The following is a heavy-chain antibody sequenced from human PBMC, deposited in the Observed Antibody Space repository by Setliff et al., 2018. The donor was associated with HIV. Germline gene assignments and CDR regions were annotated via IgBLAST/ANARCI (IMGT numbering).Heavy chain of an antibody. CDR1: GYIFTGFG. CDR3: ARDLVVVAPYYCFDP. V-gene: IGHV1-18*01. CDR2: ISAYNGNT. Sequence: GASVKVSCKTSGYIFTGFGLTWVRQAPGQGLEWMGWISAYNGNTRSAQNLQGRVTMTTDTSTNIAYMDLDSLTSDDTAVYYCARDLVVVAPYYCFDPWGQGTLVTVSS. J-gene: IGHJ5*02. D-gene: IGHD2-15*01.